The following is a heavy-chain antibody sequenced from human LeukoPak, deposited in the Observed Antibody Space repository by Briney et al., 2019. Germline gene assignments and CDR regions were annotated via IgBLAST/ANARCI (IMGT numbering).Heavy chain of an antibody. Sequence: SVKVSCKASGGTFSSYAISWVRQAPGQGLEWMGRIIPIFGTANYAQKFQGRVTITTDESTSTAYMELSSLRSEDTAVYYCARDVDEGYCSGGSCRDYWGQGTLVTVSS. D-gene: IGHD2-15*01. J-gene: IGHJ4*02. CDR2: IIPIFGTA. CDR1: GGTFSSYA. CDR3: ARDVDEGYCSGGSCRDY. V-gene: IGHV1-69*05.